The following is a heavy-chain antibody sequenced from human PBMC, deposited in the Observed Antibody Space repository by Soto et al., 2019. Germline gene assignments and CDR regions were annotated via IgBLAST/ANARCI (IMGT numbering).Heavy chain of an antibody. CDR1: GFTFGIYS. V-gene: IGHV3-48*01. J-gene: IGHJ4*02. Sequence: EVQLVESGGGLVQRGGSLRLSCAASGFTFGIYSMNWVRQAPGKGLEWISYINGSSSTMYYADSVKGRFTVSRDGSKNTLYLQMSSLRAEDTALYYCAKGRGGSGSLTPRVDFWGQGTLVTVSS. D-gene: IGHD3-10*01. CDR2: INGSSSTM. CDR3: AKGRGGSGSLTPRVDF.